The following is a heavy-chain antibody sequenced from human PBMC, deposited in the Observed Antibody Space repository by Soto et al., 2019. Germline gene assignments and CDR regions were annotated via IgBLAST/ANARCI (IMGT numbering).Heavy chain of an antibody. D-gene: IGHD4-17*01. V-gene: IGHV5-10-1*01. Sequence: PGESLKISCKGSGYSFTSYWISWVRQMPGKGLEWMGRIDPSDSYTNYSPSFQGHVTISADKSISTAYLQWSSLKASDTAMYYCTRPGPALMTTVTNDYWGQGTLVTVSS. CDR2: IDPSDSYT. CDR1: GYSFTSYW. J-gene: IGHJ4*02. CDR3: TRPGPALMTTVTNDY.